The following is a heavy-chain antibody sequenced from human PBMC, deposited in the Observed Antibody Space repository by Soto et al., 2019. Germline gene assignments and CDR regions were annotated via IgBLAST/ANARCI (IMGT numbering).Heavy chain of an antibody. CDR1: DATSGNYH. D-gene: IGHD5-18*01. J-gene: IGHJ4*01. V-gene: IGHV4-59*01. Sequence: SETLSPTCTASDATSGNYHWNWFRQPPGKVLEWIGYIYYSGTYYNPSLTSRVSMSLDTSKTQFSLNLKSVNTSDTAVYFCALGGFNYGRPFDFWGHGTQVTVS. CDR2: IYYSGT. CDR3: ALGGFNYGRPFDF.